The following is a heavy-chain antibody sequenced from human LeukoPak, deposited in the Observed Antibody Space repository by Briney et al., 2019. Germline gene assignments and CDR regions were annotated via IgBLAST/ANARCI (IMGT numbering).Heavy chain of an antibody. CDR1: GYTFTGYH. J-gene: IGHJ4*02. V-gene: IGHV1-2*06. Sequence: ASVKVSCKASGYTFTGYHMHWVRQAPGQGLEWMGRINPNSGGTNYAQKFQGRVTMTRDTSISTAYMELSRLRSDDTAVYYCARDPFYYDSSGYLFDYWGQGTLVTVSS. CDR3: ARDPFYYDSSGYLFDY. CDR2: INPNSGGT. D-gene: IGHD3-22*01.